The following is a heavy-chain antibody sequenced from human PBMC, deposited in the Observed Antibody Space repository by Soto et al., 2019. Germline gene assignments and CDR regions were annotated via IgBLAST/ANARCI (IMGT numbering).Heavy chain of an antibody. D-gene: IGHD6-19*01. CDR1: GGSFSGYH. CDR3: ARGSGRGNGWGTYFYYGMDV. J-gene: IGHJ6*02. CDR2: INHSGST. Sequence: SETLSLTCAVYGGSFSGYHWSWIRQPPGKXLEWIGEINHSGSTSYNPSLKSRVTISVDTSKNQFSLKVTSVTAADTAAYYCARGSGRGNGWGTYFYYGMDVWGQGTTVTVSS. V-gene: IGHV4-34*01.